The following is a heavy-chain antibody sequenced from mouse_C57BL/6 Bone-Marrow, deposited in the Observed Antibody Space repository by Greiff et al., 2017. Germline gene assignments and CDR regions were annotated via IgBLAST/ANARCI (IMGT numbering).Heavy chain of an antibody. Sequence: VKLVESGPGLVQPSQSLSITCTVSGFSLTSYGVHWVRQSPGKGLEWLGVIWSGGSTDYNAAFISRLSISKDNSKSQVFFKMNSLQADDTAIYYCARKYYGSSYAWFAYWGQGTLVTVSA. V-gene: IGHV2-2*01. CDR3: ARKYYGSSYAWFAY. CDR1: GFSLTSYG. D-gene: IGHD1-1*01. CDR2: IWSGGST. J-gene: IGHJ3*01.